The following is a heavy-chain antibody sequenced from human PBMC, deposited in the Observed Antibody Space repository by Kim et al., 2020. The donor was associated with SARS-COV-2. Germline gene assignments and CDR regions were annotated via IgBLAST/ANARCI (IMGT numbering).Heavy chain of an antibody. D-gene: IGHD2-2*02. Sequence: SETLSLTCTVSGGSISSYYWSWIRQPPGKGLEWIGYIYYSGSTNYYPSLKSRVTISVDTYKNQFSLTLSSVTAADTDGYYCARVEDVRYCSSTSCYTVDYWGEGTLGTVSS. V-gene: IGHV4-59*01. CDR3: ARVEDVRYCSSTSCYTVDY. CDR2: IYYSGST. J-gene: IGHJ4*02. CDR1: GGSISSYY.